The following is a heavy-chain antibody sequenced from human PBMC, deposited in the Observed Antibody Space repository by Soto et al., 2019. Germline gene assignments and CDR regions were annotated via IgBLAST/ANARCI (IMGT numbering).Heavy chain of an antibody. D-gene: IGHD2-15*01. CDR2: IFAYDGNT. J-gene: IGHJ4*02. CDR3: ARVYCSDGSCYSIDY. Sequence: ASVKVSCKAIGYGFTIHYIHWVLQAPGQGLEWMGTIFAYDGNTAYAQKFQGRVTMTRDTSTSTVYMELSSLRSEDTAVYYCARVYCSDGSCYSIDYWGQGTLVTVSS. CDR1: GYGFTIHY. V-gene: IGHV1-46*03.